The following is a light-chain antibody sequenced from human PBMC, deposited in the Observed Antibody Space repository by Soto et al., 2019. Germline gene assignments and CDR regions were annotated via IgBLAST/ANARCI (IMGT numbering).Light chain of an antibody. CDR2: DAS. V-gene: IGKV3-20*01. CDR1: QSVRSNY. J-gene: IGKJ4*01. CDR3: QQYGSTTLT. Sequence: EIVLKQSPDTLSLSPGERATLSCRASQSVRSNYLAWYQQKPGQAPRFLIYDASSRATGIPDRFSGSGSGTDFTLTISRLEPEDFAVYYCQQYGSTTLTFGGGTKVDI.